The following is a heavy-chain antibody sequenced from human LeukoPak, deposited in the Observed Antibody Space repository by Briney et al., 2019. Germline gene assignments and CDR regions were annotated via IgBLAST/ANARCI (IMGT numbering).Heavy chain of an antibody. CDR1: GYSISSGYY. V-gene: IGHV4-38-2*01. D-gene: IGHD2-15*01. CDR3: ARVSYRRYCSGGSCYHNWSTP. CDR2: IYHSGST. J-gene: IGHJ5*02. Sequence: SETLSLTCAVSGYSISSGYYWGWIRQPPGKGLEWIGSIYHSGSTYYNPSLKSRVTISVDTSKNQFSLKLSSVTAADTAVYYCARVSYRRYCSGGSCYHNWSTPGAREPWSPSPQ.